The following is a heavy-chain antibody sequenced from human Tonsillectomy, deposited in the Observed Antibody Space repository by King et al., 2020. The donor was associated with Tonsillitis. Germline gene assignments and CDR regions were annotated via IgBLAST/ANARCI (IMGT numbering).Heavy chain of an antibody. J-gene: IGHJ4*02. CDR2: IYTSGST. Sequence: PLQESGPGLVKPSQTLSLTCNVSGGSISSGSYYWSWIRQPAGKGLEWIGRIYTSGSTNYNPSLKSRVTISEDTSKNQFSLKLSSVTAADTAVYYCARDWGNDYYDSAFDSWGQGTLVTVSS. D-gene: IGHD3-22*01. V-gene: IGHV4-61*02. CDR3: ARDWGNDYYDSAFDS. CDR1: GGSISSGSYY.